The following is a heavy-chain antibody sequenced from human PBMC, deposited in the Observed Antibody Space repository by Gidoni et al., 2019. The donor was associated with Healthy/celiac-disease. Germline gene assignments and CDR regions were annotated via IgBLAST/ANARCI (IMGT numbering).Heavy chain of an antibody. J-gene: IGHJ6*03. CDR2: IYYSGST. Sequence: QVQLQESGPGLVKPSETLSPTCTVSGGSISSYYWSWIRQPPGKGLEWIGYIYYSGSTNYNPSLKSRVTISVDTSKNQFSLKLSSVTAADTAVYYCAREVATTGNYYYYYYMDVWGKGTTVTVSS. D-gene: IGHD5-12*01. CDR3: AREVATTGNYYYYYYMDV. CDR1: GGSISSYY. V-gene: IGHV4-59*01.